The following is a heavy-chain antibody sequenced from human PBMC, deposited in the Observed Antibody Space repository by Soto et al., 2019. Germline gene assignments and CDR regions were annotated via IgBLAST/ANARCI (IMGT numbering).Heavy chain of an antibody. CDR1: GGSISSGDYY. D-gene: IGHD6-13*01. V-gene: IGHV4-30-4*01. J-gene: IGHJ4*02. Sequence: PSETLSLTCTVSGGSISSGDYYWSWIRQPPGTGLEWIGYIYYSGSTYYNPSLESRVTISVDTSKNQFSLKLSSVTAADTAVYYCARHSSSWYDYWGQGTLVTVSS. CDR2: IYYSGST. CDR3: ARHSSSWYDY.